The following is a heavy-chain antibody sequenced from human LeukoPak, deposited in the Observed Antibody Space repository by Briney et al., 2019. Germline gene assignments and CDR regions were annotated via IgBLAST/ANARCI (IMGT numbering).Heavy chain of an antibody. CDR3: ASDRGPYFSGYDLKPDAFDI. V-gene: IGHV1-69*04. J-gene: IGHJ3*02. Sequence: ASVKDSFQGSGGTYISYYSSRVRQPTGQGLEWMGRIIPILGIANYAQKFKGRVTISADKSRSTAYMELGSLRPEDTAVYYCASDRGPYFSGYDLKPDAFDIWGQGTMVTVSS. CDR2: IIPILGIA. D-gene: IGHD5-12*01. CDR1: GGTYISYY.